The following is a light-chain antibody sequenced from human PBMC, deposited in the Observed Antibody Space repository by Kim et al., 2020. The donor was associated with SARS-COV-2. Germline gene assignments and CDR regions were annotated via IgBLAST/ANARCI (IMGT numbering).Light chain of an antibody. CDR2: GTS. Sequence: SPGERATLPCTASQSVSSSSLAWYQQKPGQAPRLLIYGTSSRATGIPDRFSGSGSGTDFTLTISRLEPEDFAVYYCQQYGSSPWTFGQGTKVDIK. CDR3: QQYGSSPWT. CDR1: QSVSSSS. V-gene: IGKV3-20*01. J-gene: IGKJ1*01.